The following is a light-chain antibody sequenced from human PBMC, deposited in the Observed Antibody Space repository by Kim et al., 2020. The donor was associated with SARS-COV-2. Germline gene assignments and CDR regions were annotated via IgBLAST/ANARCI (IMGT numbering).Light chain of an antibody. V-gene: IGLV1-44*01. Sequence: ELTQPPSASGTPGQRVTISCSGSSSNIGSNTVNWYQQLPGTAPKLLIYTNTQRPSGVPDRFSGSKSGTSASLAVSGLQSEDEADYYCATWDDSLNAVVFGGWTQLTVL. J-gene: IGLJ3*02. CDR1: SSNIGSNT. CDR3: ATWDDSLNAVV. CDR2: TNT.